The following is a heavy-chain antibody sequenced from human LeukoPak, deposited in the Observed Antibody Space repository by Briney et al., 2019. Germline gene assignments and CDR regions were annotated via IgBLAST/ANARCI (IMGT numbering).Heavy chain of an antibody. Sequence: SDTLSLTCTVSGASISSTSYYWGWSRQPPGKGLEWIGSTYYRGTTYYNPSLKSRVTISVDTSKNQFSLNLNSVTAADTAVYYCARVDGSCSGGSCPSGNWFDPWGQGTLVTVSS. J-gene: IGHJ5*02. CDR1: GASISSTSYY. D-gene: IGHD2-15*01. CDR2: TYYRGTT. V-gene: IGHV4-39*07. CDR3: ARVDGSCSGGSCPSGNWFDP.